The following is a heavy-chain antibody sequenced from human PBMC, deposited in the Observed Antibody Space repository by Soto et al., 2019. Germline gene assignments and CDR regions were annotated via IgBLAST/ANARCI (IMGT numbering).Heavy chain of an antibody. D-gene: IGHD3-3*01. CDR3: SRGRSPYYGYFDP. CDR1: GLTFSSYA. J-gene: IGHJ5*02. CDR2: ISYDGSNK. V-gene: IGHV3-30-3*01. Sequence: GGSLRLSCAASGLTFSSYAMHWVRQAPGKGLEWVAVISYDGSNKYYADSVKGRFTISRDNAKNTLYLQMNGLRADDTAVYYCSRGRSPYYGYFDPWGPGTLVTVSS.